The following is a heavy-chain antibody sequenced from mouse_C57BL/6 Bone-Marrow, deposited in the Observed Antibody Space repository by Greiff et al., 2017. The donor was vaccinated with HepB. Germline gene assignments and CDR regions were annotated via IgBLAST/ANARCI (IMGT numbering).Heavy chain of an antibody. CDR1: GFTFNTYA. D-gene: IGHD2-3*01. CDR2: IRSKSSNYAT. Sequence: DVHLVESGGGLVQPKGSLKLSCAASGFTFNTYAMHWVRQAPGKGLEWVARIRSKSSNYATYYADSVKDRFTISRDDSQSMLYLKMNNLKTEDTAMYYCVRDPSYDGYYDYYAMDYWGQGTSVTVSS. V-gene: IGHV10-3*01. J-gene: IGHJ4*01. CDR3: VRDPSYDGYYDYYAMDY.